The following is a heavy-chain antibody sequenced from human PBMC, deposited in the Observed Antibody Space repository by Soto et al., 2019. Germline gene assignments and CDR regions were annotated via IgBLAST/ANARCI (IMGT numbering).Heavy chain of an antibody. V-gene: IGHV4-30-2*01. D-gene: IGHD3-22*01. CDR3: ACNYDADAFDI. J-gene: IGHJ3*02. CDR2: IYQSGSA. CDR1: GGSISDGGHA. Sequence: QLQLRESASGLVKPSQTLSLTCAVSGGSISDGGHAWTWIRQPPGKGLEWSGYIYQSGSAYYTPSLKSRVTISMDKSKNQISLTLKSVTAADTAIYYCACNYDADAFDIWGQGTMVPVSS.